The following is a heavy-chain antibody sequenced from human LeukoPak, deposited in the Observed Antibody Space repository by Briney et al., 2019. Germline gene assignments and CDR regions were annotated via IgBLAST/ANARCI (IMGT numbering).Heavy chain of an antibody. CDR2: IYYSGST. CDR1: GGSITSYY. Sequence: PSETLSLTCTVSGGSITSYYWSWIRQPPGKGLEWIGYIYYSGSTNYNPVLKSQVTISVDTSKNQFSLKLSSVTAADTAVYYCARDRAAAGYFDYWGQGTLVTVSS. D-gene: IGHD6-13*01. CDR3: ARDRAAAGYFDY. J-gene: IGHJ4*03. V-gene: IGHV4-59*01.